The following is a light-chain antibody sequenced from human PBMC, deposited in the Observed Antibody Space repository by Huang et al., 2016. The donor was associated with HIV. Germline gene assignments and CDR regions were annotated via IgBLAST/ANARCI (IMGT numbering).Light chain of an antibody. J-gene: IGKJ2*01. CDR2: GAS. Sequence: EVVMTQSPATLSVSPGERATLSCTASQSVLTNLAWYQQRPGQAPRLLIFGASARASGVPAKFSGSGSGTEFTLTISSLQSEDFAVYYCQQYNNWPPYTFGQGTKLEMK. V-gene: IGKV3-15*01. CDR1: QSVLTN. CDR3: QQYNNWPPYT.